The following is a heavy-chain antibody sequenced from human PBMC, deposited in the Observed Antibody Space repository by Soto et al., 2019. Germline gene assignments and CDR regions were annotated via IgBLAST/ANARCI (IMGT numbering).Heavy chain of an antibody. J-gene: IGHJ4*02. CDR3: AKAVKPWHDSGYFDS. Sequence: VQLLESGGGLVQPGESLRLSCAASGFTFSNYAMTWVRRAPGKGLEWVSVITASGGITYYPDSVKGRFTISRDNPKKMLYLQLSSLRADDTATYYCAKAVKPWHDSGYFDSWGQGILVTVSS. CDR1: GFTFSNYA. V-gene: IGHV3-23*01. CDR2: ITASGGIT. D-gene: IGHD1-1*01.